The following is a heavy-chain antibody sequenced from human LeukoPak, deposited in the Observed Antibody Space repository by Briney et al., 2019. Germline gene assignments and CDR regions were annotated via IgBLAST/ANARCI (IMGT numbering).Heavy chain of an antibody. Sequence: GGSLRLSCTASGFNLGDYAVSWVRQAPGKGLEWVGFITSKPYGGTTQYAASVKGRFTISRDDFKSIAYLEMNSLKTEDTAVYYCTRPWSVTYHYYYGMDVWGQGTTVTVSS. D-gene: IGHD4-11*01. CDR3: TRPWSVTYHYYYGMDV. J-gene: IGHJ6*02. CDR1: GFNLGDYA. CDR2: ITSKPYGGTT. V-gene: IGHV3-49*04.